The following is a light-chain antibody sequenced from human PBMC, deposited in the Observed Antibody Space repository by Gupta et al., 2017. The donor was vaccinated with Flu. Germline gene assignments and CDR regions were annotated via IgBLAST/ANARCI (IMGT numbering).Light chain of an antibody. CDR1: SGHSSYA. V-gene: IGLV4-69*01. Sequence: QLVLTQSPSASASLGASVNLHCPLRSGHSSYAIAWHQQQPEKGPRYLMRLNSDGSHTKGDGIPDRFSGSSSGAERYLIISSLQSEDEADYYCQTWGTGIYVVFGGGTKLTVL. CDR3: QTWGTGIYVV. CDR2: LNSDGSH. J-gene: IGLJ2*01.